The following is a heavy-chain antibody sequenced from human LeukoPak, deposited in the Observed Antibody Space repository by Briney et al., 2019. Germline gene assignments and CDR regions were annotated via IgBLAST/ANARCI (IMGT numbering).Heavy chain of an antibody. CDR1: GFTVSSNY. CDR2: IYSGGST. J-gene: IGHJ6*02. V-gene: IGHV3-53*01. CDR3: ASTALYYYGMDV. D-gene: IGHD5-18*01. Sequence: GGSLRLSCAASGFTVSSNYMSWVRQAPGKGLEWVSVIYSGGSTYYADSVKGRFTISRDNSKNTLYLQMNSQRAEDTAVYYCASTALYYYGMDVWGQGTTVTVSS.